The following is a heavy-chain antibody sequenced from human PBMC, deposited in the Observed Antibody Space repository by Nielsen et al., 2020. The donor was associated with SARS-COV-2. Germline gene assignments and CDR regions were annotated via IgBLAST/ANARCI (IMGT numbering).Heavy chain of an antibody. D-gene: IGHD3-10*02. CDR2: IYHSGNT. Sequence: SETLSLTCAVSGGSISGGNWWSWVRQSPGKGLEWIGEIYHSGNTNYNPSLQRRVTISLDKSKNQFSLKLTSVTAADTALYYCAKVAELFGEDAFDIWGQGTMVTVSS. V-gene: IGHV4-4*02. CDR3: AKVAELFGEDAFDI. J-gene: IGHJ3*02. CDR1: GGSISGGNW.